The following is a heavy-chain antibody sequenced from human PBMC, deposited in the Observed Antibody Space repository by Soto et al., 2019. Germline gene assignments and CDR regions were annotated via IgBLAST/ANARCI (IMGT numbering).Heavy chain of an antibody. D-gene: IGHD3-3*01. V-gene: IGHV4-4*07. CDR3: ARGQRFSDWFDP. CDR1: GGAISSYY. J-gene: IGHJ5*02. CDR2: IYSSGST. Sequence: KASETLSLTCTVSGGAISSYYWTWIRQPAGKGLEWIGRIYSSGSTKYNPSLQSRVTMSLDTSKNQFSLRLTSVTAADTALYYCARGQRFSDWFDPWGQGTLVTVSS.